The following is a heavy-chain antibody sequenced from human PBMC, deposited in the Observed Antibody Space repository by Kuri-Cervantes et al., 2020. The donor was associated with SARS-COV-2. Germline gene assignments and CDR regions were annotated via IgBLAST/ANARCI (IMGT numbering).Heavy chain of an antibody. D-gene: IGHD3-3*01. CDR1: GGSISSYY. CDR3: AITIFGVVPGGDV. Sequence: GSLRLSCTVPGGSISSYYWSWIRQPAGKGLEWIGRIYTSGSTNYNPSLKSRVTMSVDTSKNQFSLKLSSVTAAGTAVYYCAITIFGVVPGGDVWGKGTTVTVSS. V-gene: IGHV4-4*07. CDR2: IYTSGST. J-gene: IGHJ6*04.